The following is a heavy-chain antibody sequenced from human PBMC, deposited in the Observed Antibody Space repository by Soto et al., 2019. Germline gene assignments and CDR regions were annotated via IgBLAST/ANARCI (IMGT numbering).Heavy chain of an antibody. J-gene: IGHJ6*02. V-gene: IGHV4-4*07. D-gene: IGHD4-17*01. CDR1: GGSISSYY. CDR3: ARDRLAFYDYGDYYGMDV. Sequence: SETLSLTCTVSGGSISSYYWSWIRQPAGKGLEWIGRIYTSGSTNYNPSLKSRVTMSVDTSKNQFSLKLSSVTAADTAVYYCARDRLAFYDYGDYYGMDVWGQGTTVTVSS. CDR2: IYTSGST.